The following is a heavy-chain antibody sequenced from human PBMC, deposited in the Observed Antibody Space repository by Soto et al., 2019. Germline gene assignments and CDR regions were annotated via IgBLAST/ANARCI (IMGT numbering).Heavy chain of an antibody. V-gene: IGHV3-15*07. CDR2: VKSKVDGETI. Sequence: EVQLVESGGGLVEPGGSLRLSCAASGFTFNGAWMNWVRQGPGKGLEWVGRVKSKVDGETIDYAAPVKGRFTISRDDSRHMVYLQMNSLSTEDTAMYYCSADLPDWGAYAFDYLGQGALVTVSS. D-gene: IGHD3-16*01. CDR3: SADLPDWGAYAFDY. J-gene: IGHJ4*02. CDR1: GFTFNGAW.